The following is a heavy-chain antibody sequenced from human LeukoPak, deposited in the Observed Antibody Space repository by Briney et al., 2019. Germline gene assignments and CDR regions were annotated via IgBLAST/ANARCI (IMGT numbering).Heavy chain of an antibody. J-gene: IGHJ4*02. CDR2: IYYSGST. D-gene: IGHD3-16*01. CDR3: ASYDYVWGSFFDY. Sequence: SETLSLTCTVSGGSISSSSYYWGWIRQPPGKGLEWIGSIYYSGSTYYNPSLKSRVTISVDTSKNQFSPKLSSVTAADTAVYYCASYDYVWGSFFDYWGQGTLVTVSS. CDR1: GGSISSSSYY. V-gene: IGHV4-39*07.